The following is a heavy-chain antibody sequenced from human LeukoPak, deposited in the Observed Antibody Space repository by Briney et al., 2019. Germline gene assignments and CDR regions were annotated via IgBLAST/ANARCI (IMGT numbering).Heavy chain of an antibody. D-gene: IGHD3-22*01. CDR3: AKLGDSSGNLLNWFDP. Sequence: GGSLRLSCAASGFTFSSYAMSWVRQAPGKGLEWVSTISGSGGSTYYADSVKGRFTISRDNSKNTLHLQMNSLRAEDTAVYYCAKLGDSSGNLLNWFDPWGQGTLVTVSS. CDR1: GFTFSSYA. V-gene: IGHV3-23*01. J-gene: IGHJ5*02. CDR2: ISGSGGST.